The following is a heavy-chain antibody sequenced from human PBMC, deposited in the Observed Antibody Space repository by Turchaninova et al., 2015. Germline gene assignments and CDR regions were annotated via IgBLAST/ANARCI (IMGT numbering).Heavy chain of an antibody. D-gene: IGHD6-19*01. CDR2: MFSNDEK. CDR3: ARDSSGGFDY. Sequence: QVTLKESGPVLVKPTETLTLTCTVSGFSLSNGRRGVSWIRQPPGKALEWLAYMFSNDEKSYSTSLKNRLTISKDTSKSQVVLTMTNMDPVDTATYYCARDSSGGFDYWGQGTLVTVSS. CDR1: GFSLSNGRRG. J-gene: IGHJ4*02. V-gene: IGHV2-26*01.